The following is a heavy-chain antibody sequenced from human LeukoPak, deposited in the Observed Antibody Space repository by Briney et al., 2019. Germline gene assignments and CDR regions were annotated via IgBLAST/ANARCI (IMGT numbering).Heavy chain of an antibody. CDR3: ASLLHHYDKTDYYGDSSDI. V-gene: IGHV4-39*01. CDR1: GGSIRSSSYY. D-gene: IGHD3-22*01. J-gene: IGHJ3*02. Sequence: PSETLSLTCNVSGGSIRSSSYYWAWVCQPPGKGLEWIGTIYFSGSTYYNPSLKTRVLIAADTSKNQFSLKLSSVIAADTAVYYCASLLHHYDKTDYYGDSSDIWGQGTMIIVSS. CDR2: IYFSGST.